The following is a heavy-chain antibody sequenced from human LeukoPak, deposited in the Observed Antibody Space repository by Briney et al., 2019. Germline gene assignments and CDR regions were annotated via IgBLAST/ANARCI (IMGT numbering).Heavy chain of an antibody. D-gene: IGHD6-13*01. V-gene: IGHV4-34*01. Sequence: SETLSLTCAVSGGSFSGYYWSWIRQPPGKGLEWIGEINHSGSTNYNPSLKSRVTISVDTSKNQFSLKLSSVTAGDTAVYYCARRCSSSWYIDFDYWGQGTLVTVSS. CDR2: INHSGST. J-gene: IGHJ4*02. CDR3: ARRCSSSWYIDFDY. CDR1: GGSFSGYY.